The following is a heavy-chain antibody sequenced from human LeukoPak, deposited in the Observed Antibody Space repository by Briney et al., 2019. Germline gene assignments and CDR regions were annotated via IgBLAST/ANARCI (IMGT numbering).Heavy chain of an antibody. D-gene: IGHD2-2*01. CDR1: GGTFSSYA. CDR3: AGGYCSSTSCYQFYGYFQH. Sequence: SVDVYCRAAGGTFSSYAISWVRHAPGQGLEWMGGIIPIFGTANYAQKFQGRVTITADESTSTAYMELSSLRSEDTAVYYCAGGYCSSTSCYQFYGYFQHWGQGALVTVSS. V-gene: IGHV1-69*13. J-gene: IGHJ1*01. CDR2: IIPIFGTA.